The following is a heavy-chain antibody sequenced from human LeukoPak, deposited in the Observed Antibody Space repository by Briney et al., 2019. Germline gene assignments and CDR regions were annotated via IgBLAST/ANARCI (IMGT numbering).Heavy chain of an antibody. CDR2: IWYDGSNK. J-gene: IGHJ4*02. Sequence: PGGSLRLSCAASGFTFSSYGMHWVRQAPGKGLEWAAVIWYDGSNKYYADSVKGRFTISRDNSKNTLYLQMNSLRAEDTAVYYCARDRRYGSGSGTFDYWGQGTLVTVSS. CDR1: GFTFSSYG. CDR3: ARDRRYGSGSGTFDY. D-gene: IGHD3-10*01. V-gene: IGHV3-33*01.